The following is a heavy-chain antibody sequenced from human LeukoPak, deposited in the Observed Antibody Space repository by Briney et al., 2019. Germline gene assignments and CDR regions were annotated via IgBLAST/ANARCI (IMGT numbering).Heavy chain of an antibody. D-gene: IGHD2-21*01. Sequence: PGGSLRLSCAASGFTFSSYWMNWARQAPGKGLEWVASINHNGNVNYYVDSVKGRFTISRGNAKNSLYLQMSNLRAEDTAVYFCARGGDLDVWGQGATVTVSS. J-gene: IGHJ6*02. CDR1: GFTFSSYW. CDR3: ARGGDLDV. V-gene: IGHV3-7*03. CDR2: INHNGNVN.